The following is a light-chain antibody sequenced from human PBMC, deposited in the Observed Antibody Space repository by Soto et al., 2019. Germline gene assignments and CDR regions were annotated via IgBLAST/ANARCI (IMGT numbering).Light chain of an antibody. J-gene: IGKJ2*01. V-gene: IGKV1-5*01. CDR2: DAS. CDR3: QQYNSYSYT. Sequence: DIQMTQSPSTLSASVGDRVTITCRASQSISSWLAWYQQKPGKAPKLLLYDASSLESGVPSRFNGSGSGTEFPLTISSLQPDDFATYYCQQYNSYSYTFGQGTKLEIK. CDR1: QSISSW.